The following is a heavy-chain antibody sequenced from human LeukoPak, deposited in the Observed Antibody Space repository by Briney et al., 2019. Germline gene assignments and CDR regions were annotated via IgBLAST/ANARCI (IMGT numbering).Heavy chain of an antibody. CDR2: IRYDGSNK. Sequence: PGGSLRLSCAASGFTFNNYAMAWVRQAPGKGLEWVAFIRYDGSNKYYADSVKGRFTISRDNSKNTLYLQMNSLRAEDTAVYYCAKDKYQLLPGAFDIWGQGTMVTVSS. V-gene: IGHV3-30*02. CDR1: GFTFNNYA. CDR3: AKDKYQLLPGAFDI. J-gene: IGHJ3*02. D-gene: IGHD2-2*01.